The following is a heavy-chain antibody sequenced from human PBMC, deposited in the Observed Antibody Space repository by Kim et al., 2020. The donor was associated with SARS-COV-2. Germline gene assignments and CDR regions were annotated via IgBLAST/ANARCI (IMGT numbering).Heavy chain of an antibody. CDR3: ARVPPSADAFDI. V-gene: IGHV1-69*01. D-gene: IGHD6-6*01. J-gene: IGHJ3*02. Sequence: NYAQKFQGRVTITADESTSTAYMELSSLRSEDTAVYYCARVPPSADAFDIWGQGTMVTVSS.